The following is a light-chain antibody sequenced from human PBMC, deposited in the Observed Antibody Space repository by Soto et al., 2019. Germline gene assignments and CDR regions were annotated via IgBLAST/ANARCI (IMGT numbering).Light chain of an antibody. Sequence: EMVMTQSPATLSVSPGERATLSCRASQRVSSSNLAWYQQRPGQAPRLLIYGASTRATGIPVRFSGSGSGTEFTLTISGLQSEDFGVYLCQQYNNRPPITFGQGTRLEIK. CDR1: QRVSSSN. CDR2: GAS. J-gene: IGKJ5*01. V-gene: IGKV3D-15*01. CDR3: QQYNNRPPIT.